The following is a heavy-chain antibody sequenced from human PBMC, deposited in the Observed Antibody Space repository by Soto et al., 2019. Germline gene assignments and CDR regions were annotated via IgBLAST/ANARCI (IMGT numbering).Heavy chain of an antibody. D-gene: IGHD1-26*01. CDR1: GYTFTSYG. J-gene: IGHJ4*02. CDR2: ISAYNGNT. Sequence: QVQLVQSGAEVKKPGASVKVSCKASGYTFTSYGISWVRQAPGQGLEWMGRISAYNGNTNYAQKLQGRVTMTTDTXTXXASMELRSLRSDDAAVYYCARARPIGGSYSPVLAYWGQGTLVTVSS. V-gene: IGHV1-18*01. CDR3: ARARPIGGSYSPVLAY.